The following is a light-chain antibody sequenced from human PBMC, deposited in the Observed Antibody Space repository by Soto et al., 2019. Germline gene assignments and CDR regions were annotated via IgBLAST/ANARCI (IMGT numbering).Light chain of an antibody. CDR3: HPANSLPLT. CDR1: QGITNW. J-gene: IGKJ4*01. Sequence: DIQITQFPSSVSASVGDRVTITCRARQGITNWLAWYQQEPGKAPKLLISAASGLPSGVPSRFSRSGSRPDFTLTISSLHPEDFATYYCHPANSLPLTLRGGTKV. V-gene: IGKV1-12*01. CDR2: AAS.